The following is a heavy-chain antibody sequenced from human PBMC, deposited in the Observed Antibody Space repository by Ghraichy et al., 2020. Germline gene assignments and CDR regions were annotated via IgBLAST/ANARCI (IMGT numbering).Heavy chain of an antibody. Sequence: SETLSLTCTVSGDSISSSSHYWGWIRQSPGKGLEWIGSIYYNGGTYYNLSLKSRVTISVDTSKNQLSLKLSSVTAADTAVYYCARLITMVRGVKFRWFDPWGQGTLVTVSS. J-gene: IGHJ5*02. CDR2: IYYNGGT. D-gene: IGHD3-10*01. CDR1: GDSISSSSHY. V-gene: IGHV4-39*01. CDR3: ARLITMVRGVKFRWFDP.